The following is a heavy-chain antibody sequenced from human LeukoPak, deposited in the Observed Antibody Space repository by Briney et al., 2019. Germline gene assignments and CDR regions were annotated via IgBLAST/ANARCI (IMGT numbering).Heavy chain of an antibody. CDR2: IYTGGST. J-gene: IGHJ4*02. CDR3: ARGHYDSSGYYIGPFDY. CDR1: GFTVSSNY. V-gene: IGHV3-66*01. D-gene: IGHD3-22*01. Sequence: GGSLRLSCAASGFTVSSNYMSWVRQAPGKGLEWVSIIYTGGSTYYADSVKGRFTIPRDNSKNTLYLQMNSLRAEDTAVYYCARGHYDSSGYYIGPFDYWGQGTLVTVFS.